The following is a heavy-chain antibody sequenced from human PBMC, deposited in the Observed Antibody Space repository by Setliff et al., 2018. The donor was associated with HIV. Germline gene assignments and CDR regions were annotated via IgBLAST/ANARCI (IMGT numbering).Heavy chain of an antibody. Sequence: SETLSLTCTVTGGSISSGGFYWTWILQHPGKGMEWIVYIYNTGSTYHSPSLESRVTISIDTSKNQFSLKLSAVTAADTAVYYCARSRISGSNHETNGFDVWGQGTTVTVSS. CDR2: IYNTGST. CDR1: GGSISSGGFY. CDR3: ARSRISGSNHETNGFDV. J-gene: IGHJ6*02. D-gene: IGHD1-26*01. V-gene: IGHV4-31*03.